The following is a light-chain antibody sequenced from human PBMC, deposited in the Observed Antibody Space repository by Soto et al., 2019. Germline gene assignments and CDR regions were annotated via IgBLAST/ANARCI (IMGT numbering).Light chain of an antibody. CDR1: QSVRSSY. CDR2: GAS. J-gene: IGKJ4*01. CDR3: QQQESSPFT. Sequence: EIVLTQSPGTLSLSPGERATLSCRASQSVRSSYLAWYQQKPGQAPRLVFFGASSRATGIPDRFSGSGSGTDFTLTISRLEPEDFAVYYCQQQESSPFTFGGGTKVEIK. V-gene: IGKV3-20*01.